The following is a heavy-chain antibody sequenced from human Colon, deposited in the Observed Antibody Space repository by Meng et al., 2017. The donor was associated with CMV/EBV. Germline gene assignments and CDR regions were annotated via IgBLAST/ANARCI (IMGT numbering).Heavy chain of an antibody. CDR1: GFTFSSYW. CDR3: AVGAFSANSRAVDY. V-gene: IGHV3-7*01. Sequence: GESLKISCAASGFTFSSYWMTWVRQAPGKGLEWVVNIKQDGSETHYVDSVKGRFTVSRDNAKNSVYLQMNNLGAEDTAVYYCAVGAFSANSRAVDYWGQGTLVTVSS. J-gene: IGHJ4*02. CDR2: IKQDGSET. D-gene: IGHD1-26*01.